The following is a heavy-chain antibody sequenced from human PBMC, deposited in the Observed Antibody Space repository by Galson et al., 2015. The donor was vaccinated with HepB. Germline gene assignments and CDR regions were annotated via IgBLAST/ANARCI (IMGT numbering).Heavy chain of an antibody. Sequence: SLRLSCAAAELTFSVYVMHWVRQAPGRGLEWLAVISYDGINKHYADSEKGRFTVSRDRTTLYLQMNSLRAEDTAVYFSAKSPGWTGYNLKGPLDLWGQGNLVTVSS. CDR1: ELTFSVYV. J-gene: IGHJ5*02. CDR3: AKSPGWTGYNLKGPLDL. D-gene: IGHD3/OR15-3a*01. CDR2: ISYDGINK. V-gene: IGHV3-30*18.